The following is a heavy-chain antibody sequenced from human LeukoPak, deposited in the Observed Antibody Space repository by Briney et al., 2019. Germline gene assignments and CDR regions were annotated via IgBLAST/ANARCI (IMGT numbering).Heavy chain of an antibody. J-gene: IGHJ4*02. D-gene: IGHD6-19*01. CDR1: GFIFSTYN. CDR2: ISLSSTAI. Sequence: GGSLRLSCATSGFIFSTYNMNWVRQAPGKGLEWVSYISLSSTAIYYADSVRGRFTVSRDNAKNSLYLQMNSLRAEDTAVYYCARDPGDILVAGTFDYWGQGTLVTVSS. CDR3: ARDPGDILVAGTFDY. V-gene: IGHV3-48*01.